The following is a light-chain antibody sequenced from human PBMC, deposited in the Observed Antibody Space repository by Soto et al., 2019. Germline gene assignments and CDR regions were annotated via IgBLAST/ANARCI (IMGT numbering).Light chain of an antibody. Sequence: EIVLTQSPGTLSLSPGERATLSCRASQSVSSSYLAWYQQKPGQAPRLLIYGASSRATGIPDRFSGSGSGTDFTLTISRLEPEDFAVYYCQKYGSSPPEGLLFGPGTKVDIK. J-gene: IGKJ3*01. V-gene: IGKV3-20*01. CDR3: QKYGSSPPEGLL. CDR1: QSVSSSY. CDR2: GAS.